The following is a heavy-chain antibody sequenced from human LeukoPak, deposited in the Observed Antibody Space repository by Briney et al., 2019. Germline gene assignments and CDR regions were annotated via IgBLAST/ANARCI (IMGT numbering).Heavy chain of an antibody. Sequence: GASVKVSCKASGYILSSYNMHWVRQAPGQGLEWLGIINPSGGDTKYAQKFQGRVTLTRDKSTSTVYMELSSLRSEDTAVYYCARGDLDIERSHDYWGQGTLVTVSS. J-gene: IGHJ4*02. V-gene: IGHV1-46*01. CDR2: INPSGGDT. CDR1: GYILSSYN. CDR3: ARGDLDIERSHDY. D-gene: IGHD3/OR15-3a*01.